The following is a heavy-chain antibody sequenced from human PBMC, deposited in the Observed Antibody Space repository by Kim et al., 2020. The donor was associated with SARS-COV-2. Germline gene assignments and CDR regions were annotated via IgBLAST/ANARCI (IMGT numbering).Heavy chain of an antibody. CDR3: ARDLGDDYGDLLAYYYYGMDV. CDR2: ISSSGSTI. J-gene: IGHJ6*02. Sequence: GGSLRLSCAASGFTFSDYYMSWIRQAPGKGLEWVSYISSSGSTIYYADSVKGRFTISRDNAKNSLYLQMNSLRAEDTAVYYCARDLGDDYGDLLAYYYYGMDVWGQGTTVTVSS. D-gene: IGHD4-17*01. V-gene: IGHV3-11*01. CDR1: GFTFSDYY.